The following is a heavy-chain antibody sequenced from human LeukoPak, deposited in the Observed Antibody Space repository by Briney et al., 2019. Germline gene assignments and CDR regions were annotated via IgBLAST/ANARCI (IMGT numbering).Heavy chain of an antibody. V-gene: IGHV4-59*08. D-gene: IGHD6-19*01. CDR3: ARRVTSGPYSSGWYLNWFDP. Sequence: SETLSLTCTVSGGSISTYYWSWIRQPPGKGLEWIGDIYYTGSTNYNPSPKSRVTMSVDTSKSQFSLRLSSVTAADTAVYYCARRVTSGPYSSGWYLNWFDPWGQGTLVTVSS. J-gene: IGHJ5*02. CDR2: IYYTGST. CDR1: GGSISTYY.